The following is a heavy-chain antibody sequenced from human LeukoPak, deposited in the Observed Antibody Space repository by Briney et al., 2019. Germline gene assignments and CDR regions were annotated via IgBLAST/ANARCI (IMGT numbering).Heavy chain of an antibody. Sequence: GGSLRLSCAASGFTASNSYMSWVRQAPGKGLEWVSVIYSGGITYYADSVKGRFTISRDNSKNTMYLQMNSLRAEDTAVYYCGVNSDYWGQGTLVTVSS. CDR3: GVNSDY. J-gene: IGHJ4*02. D-gene: IGHD4-23*01. V-gene: IGHV3-53*01. CDR2: IYSGGIT. CDR1: GFTASNSY.